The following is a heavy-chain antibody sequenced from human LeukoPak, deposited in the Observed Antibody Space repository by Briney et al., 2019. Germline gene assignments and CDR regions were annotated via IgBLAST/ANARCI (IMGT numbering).Heavy chain of an antibody. D-gene: IGHD3-22*01. J-gene: IGHJ3*02. CDR2: INPNSGGT. Sequence: ASVKVSCKASGYTFTGYYMHWVRQAPGQGLEWMGWINPNSGGTNYAQKFQGRVTMTRDTSISTAYMELSRLRSDDTAVYYCARDVGRYDSSGYYYGPGGAFDIWGQGTMVTVSS. CDR3: ARDVGRYDSSGYYYGPGGAFDI. CDR1: GYTFTGYY. V-gene: IGHV1-2*02.